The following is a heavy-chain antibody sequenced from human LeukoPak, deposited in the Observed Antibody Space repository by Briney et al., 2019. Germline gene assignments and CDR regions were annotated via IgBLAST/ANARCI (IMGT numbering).Heavy chain of an antibody. Sequence: EASVKVSCKASGYTFTSYGISWVRQAPGQGLEWMGWISAYNGNTNYAQKPQGRVTMTTDTSTSTAYMELRSLRSDDTAVYYCARVYRSSSWYPMNYYYYYGMDVWGQGTTVTVSS. CDR2: ISAYNGNT. J-gene: IGHJ6*02. CDR3: ARVYRSSSWYPMNYYYYYGMDV. V-gene: IGHV1-18*01. D-gene: IGHD6-13*01. CDR1: GYTFTSYG.